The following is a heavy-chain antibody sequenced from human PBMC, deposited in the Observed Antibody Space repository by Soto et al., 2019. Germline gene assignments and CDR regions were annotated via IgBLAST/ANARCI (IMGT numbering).Heavy chain of an antibody. J-gene: IGHJ6*03. CDR2: IYYSGRT. CDR1: GDSINSDGYY. Sequence: QVQLQESGPGLVKPSQTLSLTCTVSGDSINSDGYYWNWFRQHPGKGLEWIGYIYYSGRTYYNPSLKSRITMSLDTSQNLFSLELSSVTAADTAVYYCARGGHSFGFYFYYYMDVWGKGTTVTVSS. V-gene: IGHV4-31*03. D-gene: IGHD5-18*01. CDR3: ARGGHSFGFYFYYYMDV.